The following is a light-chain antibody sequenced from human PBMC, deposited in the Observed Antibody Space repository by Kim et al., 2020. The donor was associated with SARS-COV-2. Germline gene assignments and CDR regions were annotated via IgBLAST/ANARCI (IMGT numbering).Light chain of an antibody. CDR3: NSRDSNDNVV. CDR1: NPRSYS. V-gene: IGLV3-19*01. CDR2: GKN. Sequence: VACGQKDQHTCQGDNPRSYSATRHQQKPGQAPIFVIYGKNNRPSGIQDRFSGSSSGNTASLTITGTQAGDEADYYCNSRDSNDNVVFGGGTQLTVL. J-gene: IGLJ2*01.